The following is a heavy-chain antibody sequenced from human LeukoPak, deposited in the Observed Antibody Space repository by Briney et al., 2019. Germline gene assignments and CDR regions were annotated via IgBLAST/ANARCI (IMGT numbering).Heavy chain of an antibody. Sequence: GGSLRLSCAASGFSFSSYAMTWVRQAPGKGLEWVSAISGSGGCTYYADSVKGRFTISRDNSKNTLYLQMNSLRAEDTAVYYCAKDQDYYDSVDAFDIWGQGTMVTVSS. CDR3: AKDQDYYDSVDAFDI. V-gene: IGHV3-23*01. CDR2: ISGSGGCT. D-gene: IGHD3-22*01. CDR1: GFSFSSYA. J-gene: IGHJ3*02.